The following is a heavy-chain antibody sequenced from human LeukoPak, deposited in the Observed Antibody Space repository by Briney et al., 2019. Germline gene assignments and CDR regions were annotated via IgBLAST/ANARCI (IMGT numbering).Heavy chain of an antibody. CDR2: IYYSGST. V-gene: IGHV4-59*01. CDR1: GGSISSYY. Sequence: SETLSLTCTVSGGSISSYYWSWIRQPPGKGLEWIGYIYYSGSTNYNPSLKSRVTILVDTSKNQFSLKLSSVTAADTAVYYCAIRLAAAGSRDYWGQGTLVTVSS. J-gene: IGHJ4*02. D-gene: IGHD6-13*01. CDR3: AIRLAAAGSRDY.